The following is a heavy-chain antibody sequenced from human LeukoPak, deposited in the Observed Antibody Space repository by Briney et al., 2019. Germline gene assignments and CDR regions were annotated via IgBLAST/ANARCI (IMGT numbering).Heavy chain of an antibody. CDR1: GDSISSYY. V-gene: IGHV4-59*01. CDR2: IFYSGST. CDR3: AKSEYSSGPNWFDP. J-gene: IGHJ5*02. Sequence: SETLSLTCTVSGDSISSYYWSWIRQPPGEGLQWIGYIFYSGSTNYNASLRSRVAISVDTSKNQFPLRLTSVTAEDTAVYYCAKSEYSSGPNWFDPWGQGTLVTVSS. D-gene: IGHD6-19*01.